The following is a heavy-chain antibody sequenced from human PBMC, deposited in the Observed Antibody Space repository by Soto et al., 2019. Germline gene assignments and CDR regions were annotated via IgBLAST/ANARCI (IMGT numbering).Heavy chain of an antibody. CDR2: ISGVSSYI. CDR1: GFTFSSYA. J-gene: IGHJ6*02. Sequence: GGSLRLSCAASGFTFSSYAMSWVRQAPGKGLEWISYISGVSSYIDYADSVKGRFTISRDNAKNSLYLQMNSLRAEDTAVYYCARAYPYYFYGLDVWGQGTTVTVSS. CDR3: ARAYPYYFYGLDV. V-gene: IGHV3-21*05.